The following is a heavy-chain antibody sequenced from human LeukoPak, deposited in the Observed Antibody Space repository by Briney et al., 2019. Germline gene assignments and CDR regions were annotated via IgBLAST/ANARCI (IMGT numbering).Heavy chain of an antibody. D-gene: IGHD1-26*01. V-gene: IGHV3-7*01. CDR3: ARDPKMIYRIVDTTGYFDY. CDR2: IKQDGSEK. Sequence: GGSLRLSCAASGFTFSSFWMSWVRQAPGKELEWVANIKQDGSEKYYVDSVKGRFTVSRDNAKNSLYLQMNSLRAEDTAVYYCARDPKMIYRIVDTTGYFDYWGQGTLVTVPS. CDR1: GFTFSSFW. J-gene: IGHJ4*02.